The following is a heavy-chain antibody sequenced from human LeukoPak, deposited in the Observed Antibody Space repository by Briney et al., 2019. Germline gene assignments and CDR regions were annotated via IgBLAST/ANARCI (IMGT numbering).Heavy chain of an antibody. CDR2: IKQDGSEK. V-gene: IGHV3-7*01. D-gene: IGHD3-16*01. J-gene: IGHJ3*01. Sequence: GGSLRLSCAAFGFTFSSYWMSWVRQAPGKGLEWVANIKQDGSEKYYVDSVKGRFTISRDNAKNSLYLQMNSLRAEDTAVYYCATEGRGGFDFWGQGTMVTVSS. CDR1: GFTFSSYW. CDR3: ATEGRGGFDF.